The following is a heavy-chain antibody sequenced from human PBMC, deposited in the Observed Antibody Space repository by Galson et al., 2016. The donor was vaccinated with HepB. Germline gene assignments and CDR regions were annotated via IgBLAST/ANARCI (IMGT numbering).Heavy chain of an antibody. Sequence: SVKVSCKASGYTFTSHDFHWVRQATGQGLDWMGWMNPQSGNTGNAQKFQGRVTMTRDTSISTAYLEVSSLTSEDSAVYYCAREVRQYAAGGYLDYWGQGTLVTVSS. J-gene: IGHJ4*02. CDR3: AREVRQYAAGGYLDY. V-gene: IGHV1-8*01. D-gene: IGHD2-8*01. CDR1: GYTFTSHD. CDR2: MNPQSGNT.